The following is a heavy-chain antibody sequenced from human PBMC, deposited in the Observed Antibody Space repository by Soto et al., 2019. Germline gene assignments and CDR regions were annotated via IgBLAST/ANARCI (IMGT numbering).Heavy chain of an antibody. CDR3: ARGQRFSGWFDP. CDR1: GGAIGSHY. Sequence: SETLSLTCTISGGAIGSHYWTWIRQPAGKGLEWIGRIYGSGSTKYNPSLQSRVTMSLDTSKNQFSLRLESVTAADAAVYYCARGQRFSGWFDPSGPGPLVTVFS. J-gene: IGHJ5*02. D-gene: IGHD3-3*01. V-gene: IGHV4-4*07. CDR2: IYGSGST.